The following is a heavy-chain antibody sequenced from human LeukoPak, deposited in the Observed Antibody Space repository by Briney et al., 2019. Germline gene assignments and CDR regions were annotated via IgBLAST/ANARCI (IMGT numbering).Heavy chain of an antibody. D-gene: IGHD3-22*01. J-gene: IGHJ4*02. V-gene: IGHV3-23*01. CDR1: GFTFSNYA. Sequence: GGSLRLSCAASGFTFSNYAMNWVRQAPGKGLEWVSAISGSGGSTYYADSVKGRFTISRDNSRNTLYLQMNSLRTEDTAVYYCAKDHDYDSSGPYWGQGTLVTVSS. CDR2: ISGSGGST. CDR3: AKDHDYDSSGPY.